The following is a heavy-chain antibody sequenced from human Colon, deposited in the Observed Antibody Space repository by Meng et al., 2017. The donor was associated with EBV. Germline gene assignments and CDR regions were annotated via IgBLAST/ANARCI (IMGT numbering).Heavy chain of an antibody. CDR3: ASSDCSGGTCYLDC. J-gene: IGHJ4*02. CDR1: GGSFSDSY. V-gene: IGHV4-34*01. CDR2: INQVGST. D-gene: IGHD2-15*01. Sequence: VQLQQGGAGLCEPAETLSLTWTVYGGSFSDSYWTWSRQPPGKGLEWIGEINQVGSTTYNPSLKSRVTISVDASKNQFSLKLSSVTAADAAVYYCASSDCSGGTCYLDCWGQGTLVTVSS.